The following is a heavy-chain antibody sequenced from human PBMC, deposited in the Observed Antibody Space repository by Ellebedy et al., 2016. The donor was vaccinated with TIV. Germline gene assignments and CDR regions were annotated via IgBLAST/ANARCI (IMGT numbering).Heavy chain of an antibody. D-gene: IGHD3-3*01. CDR1: GFTFSDYY. Sequence: GESLKISXAASGFTFSDYYMSWIRQAPGKGLEWVSYISSSSSYTNYADSVKGRFTISRDNAKNSLYLQMNSLRAEDTAVYYCARHYDFWSGLYYYGMDVWGQGTTVTVSS. CDR2: ISSSSSYT. V-gene: IGHV3-11*06. J-gene: IGHJ6*02. CDR3: ARHYDFWSGLYYYGMDV.